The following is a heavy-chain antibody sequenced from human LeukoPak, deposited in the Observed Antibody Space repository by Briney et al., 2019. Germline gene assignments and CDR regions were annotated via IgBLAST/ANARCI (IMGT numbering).Heavy chain of an antibody. J-gene: IGHJ5*02. CDR3: ARGRKYYYGSSGYHWFDP. CDR1: GGSFSGYY. D-gene: IGHD3-22*01. Sequence: SETLSLTCAVYGGSFSGYYWSWIRQPPGKGLEWIGEINHSGSTNYNPSLKSRVTISVDTSKNQFSLKLSSVTAADTAVYYCARGRKYYYGSSGYHWFDPWGQGTLVTVSS. V-gene: IGHV4-34*01. CDR2: INHSGST.